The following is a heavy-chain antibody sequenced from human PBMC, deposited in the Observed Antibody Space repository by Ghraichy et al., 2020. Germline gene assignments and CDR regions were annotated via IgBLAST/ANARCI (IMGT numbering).Heavy chain of an antibody. CDR2: ISAYNGNT. V-gene: IGHV1-18*01. D-gene: IGHD2-15*01. CDR1: RANVCTPG. Sequence: ASVKVSCKTARANVCTPGMNWERVGPRQLFEWKGWISAYNGNTNYAQKLQGRVTMTTDTSTSTAYMELRSLRSDDTDVYYCAGDLLRQFDPLGQGTLVTVSA. CDR3: AGDLLRQFDP. J-gene: IGHJ5*02.